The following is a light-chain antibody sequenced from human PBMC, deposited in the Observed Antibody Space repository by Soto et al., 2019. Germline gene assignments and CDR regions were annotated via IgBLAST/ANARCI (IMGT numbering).Light chain of an antibody. Sequence: QAVVTQPPSASGTPGQRVTISCSGSSSNIGSNYVYWYQQFPGTAPKLLIYRNNQRPSGVPDRFSGSKSATSASLAISGLRSEDEADYYCAASDDSLSAYVVFGGGTQLTVL. CDR3: AASDDSLSAYVV. CDR2: RNN. V-gene: IGLV1-47*01. J-gene: IGLJ7*01. CDR1: SSNIGSNY.